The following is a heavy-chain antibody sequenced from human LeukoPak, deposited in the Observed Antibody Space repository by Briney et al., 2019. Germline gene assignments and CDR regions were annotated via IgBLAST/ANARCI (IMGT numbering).Heavy chain of an antibody. CDR3: ARGGLIRSPLDY. Sequence: SVKVSCKASGGTFSSYAISWVRQAPGQGLEWMGGIIPIFGTANYAQKFQGRVTITADESTSTAYMELSSLRSEDTAVYYCARGGLIRSPLDYWGQGTLVTVSS. CDR2: IIPIFGTA. D-gene: IGHD1-26*01. CDR1: GGTFSSYA. J-gene: IGHJ4*02. V-gene: IGHV1-69*13.